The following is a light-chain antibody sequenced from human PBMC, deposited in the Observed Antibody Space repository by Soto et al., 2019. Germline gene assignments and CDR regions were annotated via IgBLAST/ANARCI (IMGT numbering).Light chain of an antibody. CDR3: GSWDSSLSAYV. CDR1: SSNIGGNS. J-gene: IGLJ1*01. Sequence: QTVLKQPAAKSAAPGQKVNISYSGSSSNIGGNSVSWYQQLPGTAPKLLIYDDNKRPSGIPDRFSGSKSGTSATLGITGFQTGDEADYYCGSWDSSLSAYVFGTGTKVTVL. V-gene: IGLV1-51*01. CDR2: DDN.